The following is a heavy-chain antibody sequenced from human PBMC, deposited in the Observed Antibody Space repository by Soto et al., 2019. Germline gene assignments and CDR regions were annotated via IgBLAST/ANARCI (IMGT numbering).Heavy chain of an antibody. J-gene: IGHJ3*02. D-gene: IGHD3-3*01. Sequence: ASVKVSCKASGYTFTGYYMHWVRQAPGQGLEWMGWINPNSGGTNYAQKFQGRVTMTRDTSISTAYMELSRLRSDDTAVYYCARGGRDFWSGYYKGDGAFDIWGQGTMVSVSS. CDR1: GYTFTGYY. CDR3: ARGGRDFWSGYYKGDGAFDI. CDR2: INPNSGGT. V-gene: IGHV1-2*02.